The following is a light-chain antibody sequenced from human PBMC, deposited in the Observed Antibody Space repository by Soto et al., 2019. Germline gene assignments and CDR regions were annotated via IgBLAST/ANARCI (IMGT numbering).Light chain of an antibody. CDR3: CSYACSYTYV. CDR2: EVS. J-gene: IGLJ1*01. V-gene: IGLV2-14*01. Sequence: QSVLAQPASVSGSPGQSITISCTGTSSDVGGYNYVSWYQQHPGKAPNLMIFEVSNRPSGVSNRFSGSKSGNTASLTISGLQAEDEADYYCCSYACSYTYVFGTGTKVTVL. CDR1: SSDVGGYNY.